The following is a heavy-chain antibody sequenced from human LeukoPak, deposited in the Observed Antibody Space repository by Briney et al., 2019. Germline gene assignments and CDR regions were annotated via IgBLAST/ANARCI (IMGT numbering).Heavy chain of an antibody. D-gene: IGHD2-21*02. Sequence: SVKVSCKASGGTFSSYAISWVRQAPGQGLEWMGGIIPIFGTANYAQKFQDRVTITADESTSTAFMELSSLRSEDTAVYYCARGRRLLPPGLWLDWGQGTLVTVSS. J-gene: IGHJ4*02. CDR1: GGTFSSYA. CDR3: ARGRRLLPPGLWLD. CDR2: IIPIFGTA. V-gene: IGHV1-69*13.